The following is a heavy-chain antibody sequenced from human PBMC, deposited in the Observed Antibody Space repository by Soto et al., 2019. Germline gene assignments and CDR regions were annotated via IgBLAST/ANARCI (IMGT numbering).Heavy chain of an antibody. Sequence: QITLKESGPSLVKPTQTLTLTCTFSGFSLSTGGVGVGWIRQPPGKALEWLALIYCDDDKRYSPSLRSRLTVTKDTSKNQVVLTMTNLDPVDTAKYYCAHSRCGGDCLQSYSSHYYYGMDVWGQGTTVTVSS. CDR2: IYCDDDK. CDR1: GFSLSTGGVG. J-gene: IGHJ6*02. D-gene: IGHD2-21*02. CDR3: AHSRCGGDCLQSYSSHYYYGMDV. V-gene: IGHV2-5*02.